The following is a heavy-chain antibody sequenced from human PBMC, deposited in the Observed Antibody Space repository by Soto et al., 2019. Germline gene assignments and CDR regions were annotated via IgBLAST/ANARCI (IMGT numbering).Heavy chain of an antibody. Sequence: GESLKISCKGSGYSFTSYWIGWVRQMPGKGLEWMGIIYPGDSDTRYSPSFQSQVTISADKSISTAYLQWSSLKASDTAMYYCARRSYGSGSYYYYYYYGMDVWGQGTTVTVSS. V-gene: IGHV5-51*01. CDR1: GYSFTSYW. D-gene: IGHD3-10*01. CDR3: ARRSYGSGSYYYYYYYGMDV. CDR2: IYPGDSDT. J-gene: IGHJ6*02.